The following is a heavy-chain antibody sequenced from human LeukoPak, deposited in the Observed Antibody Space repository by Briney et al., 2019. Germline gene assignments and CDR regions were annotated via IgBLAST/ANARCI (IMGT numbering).Heavy chain of an antibody. J-gene: IGHJ6*02. V-gene: IGHV3-7*01. CDR2: IKQDGSEK. CDR1: GFTFSSYW. Sequence: GGSLRLSCVASGFTFSSYWMSWVRQAPGKGLEWVANIKQDGSEKYYVDSVKGRFTISRDNAKNSLYLQTNSLRVEDTAVYYCARLAGTTSFYYYGMDVWGQGTTVTASS. CDR3: ARLAGTTSFYYYGMDV. D-gene: IGHD1-7*01.